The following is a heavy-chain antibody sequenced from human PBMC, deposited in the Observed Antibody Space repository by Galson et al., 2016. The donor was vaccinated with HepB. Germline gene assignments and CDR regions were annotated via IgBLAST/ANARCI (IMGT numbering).Heavy chain of an antibody. CDR3: VNRAEYSGRDNGFQY. Sequence: SLRLSCAGSGFTFSTYAMSWVRQAPGKGLEWVSGISHDSGSEFYRDSVKGRFTIYRDNSKNTVYLELNSLTAEDTAIYYCVNRAEYSGRDNGFQYWGRGTLVTVSS. J-gene: IGHJ4*02. CDR2: ISHDSGSE. V-gene: IGHV3-23*01. CDR1: GFTFSTYA. D-gene: IGHD5-12*01.